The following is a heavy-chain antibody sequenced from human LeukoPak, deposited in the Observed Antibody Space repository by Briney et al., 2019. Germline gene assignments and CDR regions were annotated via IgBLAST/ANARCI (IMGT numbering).Heavy chain of an antibody. V-gene: IGHV1-18*01. J-gene: IGHJ4*02. D-gene: IGHD5-12*01. CDR1: GYMFTSHG. Sequence: ASVKVSCKSSGYMFTSHGIHWLRQAPGQGLEWMGWISAQNGNTNYMQQFLGRVTMTGDTSASTAYMELRSLKSDDTAVYYCARESNGGYGFDYWGQGTPVTVAS. CDR3: ARESNGGYGFDY. CDR2: ISAQNGNT.